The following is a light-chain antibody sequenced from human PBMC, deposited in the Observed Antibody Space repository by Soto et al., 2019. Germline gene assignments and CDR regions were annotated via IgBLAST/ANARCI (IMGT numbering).Light chain of an antibody. J-gene: IGKJ5*01. Sequence: EIMLTQSPATLSLSPGERATLSCRASQSVSNFLAWYQQKPGQAPRLLIFDSSSRATGIPARFSGSGSGTDFTLTISSLEPEDFAVYYCQQRTNWPLTSFGHGTLLEIK. CDR1: QSVSNF. V-gene: IGKV3-11*01. CDR3: QQRTNWPLTS. CDR2: DSS.